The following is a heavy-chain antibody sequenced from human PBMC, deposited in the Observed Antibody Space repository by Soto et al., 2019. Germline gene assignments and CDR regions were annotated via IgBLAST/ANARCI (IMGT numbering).Heavy chain of an antibody. Sequence: EVQLVESGGGLIQPGESLRLSCAASGFPFGPFYMHWVRQAPGKGLEWVSPINGDGTTTVYADSVKGRFTISRDNAKNTLYLQMTSLRAEDTAVYYCARDRGYPDSFDIWGQGTMVTVSS. CDR2: INGDGTTT. CDR3: ARDRGYPDSFDI. V-gene: IGHV3-74*01. D-gene: IGHD2-2*01. J-gene: IGHJ3*02. CDR1: GFPFGPFY.